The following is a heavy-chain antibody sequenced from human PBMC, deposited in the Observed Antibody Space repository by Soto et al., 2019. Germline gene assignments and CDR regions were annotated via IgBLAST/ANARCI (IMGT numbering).Heavy chain of an antibody. CDR3: VRDGSKTLRDCFDP. CDR2: VYATGTS. CDR1: GGSMSKFY. V-gene: IGHV4-4*07. J-gene: IGHJ5*02. D-gene: IGHD4-17*01. Sequence: PSATLSFTCSVSGGSMSKFYWSWIRKTAGKGLEWMGRVYATGTSDYNPSLRSRIAMSVDISKKTFSLRLRSVTAADTGVYYCVRDGSKTLRDCFDPWGQGILVTSPQ.